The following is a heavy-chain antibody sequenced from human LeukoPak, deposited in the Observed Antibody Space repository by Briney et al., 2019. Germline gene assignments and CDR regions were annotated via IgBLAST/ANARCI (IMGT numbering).Heavy chain of an antibody. CDR1: GFTFSSYG. V-gene: IGHV3-30*18. D-gene: IGHD3-10*01. CDR2: ISYDGSNK. CDR3: AKDLVRGAFDY. Sequence: QSGGSLRLSCAASGFTFSSYGMHWVRQAPGKGLEWVAVISYDGSNKYYADSVKGRFTISRDNSKNTLYLQMNSLRAEDTAVYYCAKDLVRGAFDYWSQGTLVTVSS. J-gene: IGHJ4*02.